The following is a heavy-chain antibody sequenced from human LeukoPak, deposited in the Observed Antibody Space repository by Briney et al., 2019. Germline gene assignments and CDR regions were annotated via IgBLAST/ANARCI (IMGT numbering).Heavy chain of an antibody. CDR1: GFTFSSYA. CDR2: IYSGGST. Sequence: GGSLRLSCAASGFTFSSYAMSWVRQAPGKGLEWVSVIYSGGSTYYADSVKGRFTISRDNSKTTLYLQMNSLRAEDTAVYYCARDGGKDYYDSSGYYSRFSNWGQGTLVTVSS. V-gene: IGHV3-53*01. D-gene: IGHD3-22*01. J-gene: IGHJ4*02. CDR3: ARDGGKDYYDSSGYYSRFSN.